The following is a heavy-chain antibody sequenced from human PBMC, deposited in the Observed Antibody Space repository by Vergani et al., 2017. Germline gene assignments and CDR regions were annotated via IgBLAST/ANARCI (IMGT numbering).Heavy chain of an antibody. J-gene: IGHJ4*02. Sequence: QVQLQQWGAGVVKPSGTLSLTCAVFGESFSSFDWSWIRQPPGTGLEWVGEINNDGHTNYNPSLESRVTVSRDTAKNQFSLNLMSVTVADTAMYSCAVRRRVDRVGGEILTKRTFDYWSQGSLVTVSS. CDR1: GESFSSFD. CDR3: AVRRRVDRVGGEILTKRTFDY. CDR2: INNDGHT. D-gene: IGHD3-10*01. V-gene: IGHV4-34*02.